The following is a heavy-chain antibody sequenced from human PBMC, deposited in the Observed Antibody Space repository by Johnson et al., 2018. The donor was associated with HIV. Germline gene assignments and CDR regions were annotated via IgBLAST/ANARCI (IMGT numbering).Heavy chain of an antibody. Sequence: SGGGVVQPGRSLRLSCAASGFTFSSYAMHWVRQAPGKGLEWVAVISYDGSNKYYADSVKGRFTISRDNSENTLYLQMNSLKAEDTAVYYCASLSDDAFDFWGQGTTVTVSS. CDR1: GFTFSSYA. CDR3: ASLSDDAFDF. CDR2: ISYDGSNK. V-gene: IGHV3-30-3*01. J-gene: IGHJ3*01.